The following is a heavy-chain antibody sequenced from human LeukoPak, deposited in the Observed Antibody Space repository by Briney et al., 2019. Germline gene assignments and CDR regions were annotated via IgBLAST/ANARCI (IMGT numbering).Heavy chain of an antibody. CDR1: GFTFSLCA. CDR3: ARDIGRGYSYGPFDY. D-gene: IGHD5-12*01. CDR2: IWYDGSKK. J-gene: IGHJ4*02. V-gene: IGHV3-33*01. Sequence: GGSLRLSCAASGFTFSLCAMHWVRQAPGKGLEWVALIWYDGSKKYYADSVEGRFTISRDNSKNTLYLQMNSLRADDTAVYYCARDIGRGYSYGPFDYWGQGTLVTVSS.